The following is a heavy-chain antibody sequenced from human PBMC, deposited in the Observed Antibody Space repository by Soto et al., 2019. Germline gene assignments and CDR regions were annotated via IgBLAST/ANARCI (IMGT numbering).Heavy chain of an antibody. CDR1: GYTFTSYA. Sequence: ASVKVSCKASGYTFTSYAMHWVRQAPGQRLEWMGWINAGNGNTKYSQKFQGRVTITRDTSASTAYMELSSLRSEDTAVYYCARDRTTVTTYYFQHWGQGTLVTVS. J-gene: IGHJ1*01. V-gene: IGHV1-3*01. CDR2: INAGNGNT. D-gene: IGHD4-17*01. CDR3: ARDRTTVTTYYFQH.